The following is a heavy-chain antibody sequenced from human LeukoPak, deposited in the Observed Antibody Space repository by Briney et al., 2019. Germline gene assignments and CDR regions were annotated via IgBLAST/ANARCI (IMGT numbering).Heavy chain of an antibody. V-gene: IGHV3-48*03. CDR3: ASDYYDRSQY. J-gene: IGHJ4*02. Sequence: GGSLRLSCAASGFTFSSYEMNWVRQAPGKGLEWVSYISSTGSTIYYADSVKGRFTISRDNAKNSLYLQMNSLRAEDTAVYYCASDYYDRSQYRGQGTLVTVSS. CDR2: ISSTGSTI. CDR1: GFTFSSYE. D-gene: IGHD3-22*01.